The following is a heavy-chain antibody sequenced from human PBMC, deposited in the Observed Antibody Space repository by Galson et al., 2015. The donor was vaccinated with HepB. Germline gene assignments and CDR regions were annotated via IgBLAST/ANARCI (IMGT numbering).Heavy chain of an antibody. CDR2: IKSKTDGGTT. D-gene: IGHD2-21*02. CDR1: GFTFSNAW. V-gene: IGHV3-15*01. Sequence: SLRLSCAASGFTFSNAWMSWVRQAPGKGLEWVGRIKSKTDGGTTDYAAPVKGRFTISRDDSKNTLYLQMNSLKTEDTAVYYCTTDCGGDCSLYDAFDIWGQGTVVTVSS. J-gene: IGHJ3*02. CDR3: TTDCGGDCSLYDAFDI.